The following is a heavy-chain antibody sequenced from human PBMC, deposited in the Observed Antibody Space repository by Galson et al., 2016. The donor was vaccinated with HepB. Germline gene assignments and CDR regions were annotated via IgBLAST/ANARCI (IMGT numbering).Heavy chain of an antibody. CDR3: AQYYYDSSGYIEYFQN. CDR1: GFSISTYW. Sequence: LRLSCAASGFSISTYWMSWVRQVPGKGLEWVANIKQDGSEKYYVDSVKGRFTISRDNVKKSLFLQMNSLRAEDTAVYYCAQYYYDSSGYIEYFQNWGQGSRVTVSS. D-gene: IGHD3-22*01. V-gene: IGHV3-7*03. J-gene: IGHJ1*01. CDR2: IKQDGSEK.